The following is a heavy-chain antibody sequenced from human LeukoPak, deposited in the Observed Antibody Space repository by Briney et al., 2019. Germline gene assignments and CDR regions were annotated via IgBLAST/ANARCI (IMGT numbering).Heavy chain of an antibody. D-gene: IGHD2-2*03. V-gene: IGHV4-59*01. CDR3: ARVSDVGYCSSTSCLDAFDI. CDR1: GGSISSYY. Sequence: PSETLFLTCTVSGGSISSYYWSWIRQPPGKGLEWIGYIYYSGSTNYNPSLKSRVTISVDTSKNQFSLKLSSVTAADTAVYYCARVSDVGYCSSTSCLDAFDIWGQGTMVTVSS. CDR2: IYYSGST. J-gene: IGHJ3*02.